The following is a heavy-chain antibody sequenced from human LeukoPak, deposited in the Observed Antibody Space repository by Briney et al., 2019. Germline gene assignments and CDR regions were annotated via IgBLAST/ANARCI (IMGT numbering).Heavy chain of an antibody. CDR2: IIPIFGTA. CDR3: ARDATVEAVAGGFDY. D-gene: IGHD6-19*01. V-gene: IGHV1-69*05. Sequence: SVKVSCKASGGTFSSYAISWVRQAPGQGLEWMGRIIPIFGTANYAQKFQGRVTITTDESTSTAYMELSSLRSEVTAVYYCARDATVEAVAGGFDYWGQGTLVTVSS. J-gene: IGHJ4*02. CDR1: GGTFSSYA.